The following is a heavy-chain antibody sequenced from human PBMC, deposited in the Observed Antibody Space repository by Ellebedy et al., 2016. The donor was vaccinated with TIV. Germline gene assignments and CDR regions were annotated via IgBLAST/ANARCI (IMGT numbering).Heavy chain of an antibody. J-gene: IGHJ4*02. CDR2: IIPLLDSV. CDR3: ARGQRRGGDHDYFDF. CDR1: GGVFGDLV. Sequence: AASVKVSCKASGGVFGDLVMNWVRQAPRQGLEWVGGIIPLLDSVKVAQKFQGRVSITADNTFYLELNSLRSDDTAVYYCARGQRRGGDHDYFDFWGQGTLITVSS. D-gene: IGHD2-21*01. V-gene: IGHV1-69*10.